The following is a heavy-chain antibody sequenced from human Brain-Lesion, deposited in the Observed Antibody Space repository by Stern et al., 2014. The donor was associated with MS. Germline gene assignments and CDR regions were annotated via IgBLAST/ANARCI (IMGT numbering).Heavy chain of an antibody. CDR2: IYYSGRT. V-gene: IGHV4-30-4*01. D-gene: IGHD3-10*01. J-gene: IGHJ5*02. Sequence: VQLEESGPGLVKPSQTLSLTCSVSYGSISSGDYYWSWIRQPPGKGLEWIGYIYYSGRTYYNPSLGDTNYNPSLESRVTISVDASKNQFSLKLTSVTAADTAVYYCARALQPYYFGTNGAWGQGTLVTVSS. CDR1: YGSISSGDYY. CDR3: ARALQPYYFGTNGA.